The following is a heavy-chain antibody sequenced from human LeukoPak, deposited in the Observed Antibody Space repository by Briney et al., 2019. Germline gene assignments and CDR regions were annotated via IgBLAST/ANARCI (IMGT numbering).Heavy chain of an antibody. CDR3: ARAELDFWSGYQIDY. V-gene: IGHV4-39*07. D-gene: IGHD3-3*01. J-gene: IGHJ4*02. CDR2: ISYSGST. CDR1: GGSISGTSYY. Sequence: SETLSLTCTVSGGSISGTSYYWGWFRRPPGKGLELIGSISYSGSTYYNPSLKSRVTVFVDTSKNQFSLKLSSVTAADTAVYYCARAELDFWSGYQIDYWGQGTLVTVSS.